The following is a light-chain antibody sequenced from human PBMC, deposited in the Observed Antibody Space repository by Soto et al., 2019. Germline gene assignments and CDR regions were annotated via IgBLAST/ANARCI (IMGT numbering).Light chain of an antibody. CDR2: GNS. V-gene: IGLV1-40*01. CDR1: SSNIGAGYD. CDR3: QSYDSSRRVV. Sequence: QSVLTQPPSVSGAPGQRVTISCTGSSSNIGAGYDVHWYQQLPGTAPKLLIYGNSNRPSGVPDRFSGPKSGTSASRAITGLQARDEADYYCQSYDSSRRVVFGGGTKRTVL. J-gene: IGLJ3*02.